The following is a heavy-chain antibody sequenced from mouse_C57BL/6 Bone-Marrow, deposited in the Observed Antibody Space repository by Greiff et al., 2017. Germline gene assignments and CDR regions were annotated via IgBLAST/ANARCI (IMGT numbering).Heavy chain of an antibody. D-gene: IGHD1-1*01. CDR2: ILPGSGST. CDR3: ASLTTVVASYYAMDY. Sequence: QVQLKQSGAELMKPGASVKLSCKATGYTFTGYWIEWVKQRPGHGLEWIGEILPGSGSTNYNEKFKGKATFTADTSSNTAYMQLSSLTTEDSAIYYCASLTTVVASYYAMDYWGQGTSVTVSS. V-gene: IGHV1-9*01. CDR1: GYTFTGYW. J-gene: IGHJ4*01.